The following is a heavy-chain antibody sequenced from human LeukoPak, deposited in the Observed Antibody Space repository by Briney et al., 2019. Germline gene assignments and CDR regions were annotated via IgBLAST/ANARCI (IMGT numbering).Heavy chain of an antibody. V-gene: IGHV3-33*01. CDR3: ARSNYGSGSYYFDY. J-gene: IGHJ4*02. Sequence: GGSLRLSCAASGFTFSNYGMHWVRQAPGEGLEWVAVIWYDGSNKYYADSVKGRFTISRDNSKNTLYLQMNSLRAEDTAVYYCARSNYGSGSYYFDYWGQGTLVTVSS. CDR1: GFTFSNYG. D-gene: IGHD3-10*01. CDR2: IWYDGSNK.